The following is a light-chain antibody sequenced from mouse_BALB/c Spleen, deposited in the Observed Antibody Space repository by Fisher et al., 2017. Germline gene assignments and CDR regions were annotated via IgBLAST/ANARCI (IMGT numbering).Light chain of an antibody. CDR1: SSVSSSY. V-gene: IGKV4-57-1*01. CDR2: STS. Sequence: DIVLTQSPAIMSASPGEKVTMTCRASSSVSSSYLHWYQQKSGASPKLWIYSTSNLASGVPVRFSGSGSGTSYSLTISRMEAEDAATYYCQQYSGYPRTFGGGTKLEIK. CDR3: QQYSGYPRT. J-gene: IGKJ1*01.